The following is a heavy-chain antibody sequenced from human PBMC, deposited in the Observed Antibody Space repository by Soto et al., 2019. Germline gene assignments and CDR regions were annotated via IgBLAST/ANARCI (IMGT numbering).Heavy chain of an antibody. V-gene: IGHV6-1*01. CDR3: AKTVTGYCTNGVCYGERNWFDP. J-gene: IGHJ5*02. D-gene: IGHD2-8*01. CDR2: TYYRSKWYN. Sequence: SQTLSLTCAISGDSVSSNSAAWNWIRQSPSRGLEWLGRTYYRSKWYNDYAVSVKSRITINPDTSKNQFSLQLNSVTPEDTAVYYCAKTVTGYCTNGVCYGERNWFDPWGQGTLVTAPQ. CDR1: GDSVSSNSAA.